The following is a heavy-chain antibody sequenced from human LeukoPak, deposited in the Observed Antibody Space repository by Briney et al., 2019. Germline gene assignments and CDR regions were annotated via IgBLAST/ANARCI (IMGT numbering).Heavy chain of an antibody. CDR1: GFTFSSYG. J-gene: IGHJ3*02. Sequence: GRSLRLSCAAYGFTFSSYGMHWVRQAPGKGLEWVAVISYDGSNKYYADSVKGRFTISRDNSKNTLYLQMNSLRAEDTAVYYCAKDDYGDYDLAFDIWGQGTMVTVSS. D-gene: IGHD4-17*01. CDR3: AKDDYGDYDLAFDI. CDR2: ISYDGSNK. V-gene: IGHV3-30*18.